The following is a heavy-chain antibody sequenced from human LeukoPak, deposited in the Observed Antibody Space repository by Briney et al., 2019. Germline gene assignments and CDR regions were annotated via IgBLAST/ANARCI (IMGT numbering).Heavy chain of an antibody. CDR2: INPNSGGT. CDR1: GYTFTGYY. CDR3: ARLISSSWYGVFDY. Sequence: ASVKVSCKASGYTFTGYYMHWVRQAPGQGLEWIGRINPNSGGTNYAQKFQGRVTMTRDTSISTAYMELSRLRSDDTAVYYCARLISSSWYGVFDYWGQGTLVTVSS. V-gene: IGHV1-2*06. J-gene: IGHJ4*02. D-gene: IGHD6-13*01.